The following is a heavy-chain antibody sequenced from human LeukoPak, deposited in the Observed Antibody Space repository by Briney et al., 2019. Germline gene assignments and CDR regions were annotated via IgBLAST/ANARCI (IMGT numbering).Heavy chain of an antibody. CDR2: INSVGSST. Sequence: GGSLRLSCTASGFIFSTYWMHWVRQAPGKGLVWVSRINSVGSSTNYADSVKGRFTISRDNAKNMLYLQMNSLTAEDTAVYYCARAVADKTFDYWGPGTLVTVSS. CDR1: GFIFSTYW. V-gene: IGHV3-74*01. J-gene: IGHJ4*02. CDR3: ARAVADKTFDY.